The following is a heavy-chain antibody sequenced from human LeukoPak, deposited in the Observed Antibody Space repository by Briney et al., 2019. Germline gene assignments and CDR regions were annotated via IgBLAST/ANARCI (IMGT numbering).Heavy chain of an antibody. CDR3: ANDYGDENWFDP. J-gene: IGHJ5*02. D-gene: IGHD4-17*01. Sequence: PSETLSLSCTVSGGSISSSSYYWDWIRQPPGKGLEWIGSIYYSGSTYYNPSLKSRVTISVDTSKNQFSLKLSSVTAADTAVYYCANDYGDENWFDPWGQGTLVTVSS. CDR2: IYYSGST. CDR1: GGSISSSSYY. V-gene: IGHV4-39*01.